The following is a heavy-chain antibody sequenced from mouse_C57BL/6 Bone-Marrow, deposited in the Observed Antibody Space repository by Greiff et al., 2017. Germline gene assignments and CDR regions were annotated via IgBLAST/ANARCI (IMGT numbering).Heavy chain of an antibody. V-gene: IGHV1-64*01. CDR1: GYTFTSYW. CDR2: ILPNSGST. CDR3: ARRLRLREY. J-gene: IGHJ2*01. Sequence: VQLQQPGAELVKPGASVTLSCKASGYTFTSYWLHWVQQRPGQGLEWIGMILPNSGSTNYNGKFTSPATLTVATSSSTAYMQLSSLTTEDSAVDYCARRLRLREYWGQGTTLTVSS. D-gene: IGHD3-2*02.